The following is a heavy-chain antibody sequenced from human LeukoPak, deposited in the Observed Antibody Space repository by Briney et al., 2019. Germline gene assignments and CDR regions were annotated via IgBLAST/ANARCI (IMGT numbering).Heavy chain of an antibody. J-gene: IGHJ4*02. CDR1: AFTFSSSP. V-gene: IGHV3-23*01. Sequence: GGSLRLSCAASAFTFSSSPMSGVRQAPGKGLEWVSGISGGGGSTYYADSLRGRFTFSRARSKNTLYLQMNSLRAEDTALYYCVRALRNCGGDCYRRTPFDYWGQGTLVTVSS. D-gene: IGHD2-21*02. CDR3: VRALRNCGGDCYRRTPFDY. CDR2: ISGGGGST.